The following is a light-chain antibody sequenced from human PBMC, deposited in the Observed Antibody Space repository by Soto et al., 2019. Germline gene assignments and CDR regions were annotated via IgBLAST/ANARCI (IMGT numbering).Light chain of an antibody. Sequence: QAVLSHPASVSGSPAHTITISCTGTSSDVGGYAYVSWYQQYPGKVPKLVISEVSNRPSGVSSRFSGSRSGNTASLTISGLQAEDEADYYCSSYTVSASPYVFGTGTQISIL. CDR1: SSDVGGYAY. J-gene: IGLJ1*01. CDR2: EVS. V-gene: IGLV2-14*01. CDR3: SSYTVSASPYV.